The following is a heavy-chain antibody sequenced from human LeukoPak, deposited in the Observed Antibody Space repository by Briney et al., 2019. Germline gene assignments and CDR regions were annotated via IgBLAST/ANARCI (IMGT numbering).Heavy chain of an antibody. J-gene: IGHJ4*02. CDR2: INPNSGGT. CDR3: ARSGRFGRKPLDY. V-gene: IGHV1-2*02. CDR1: GYTFTGYY. Sequence: ASVKVSCKASGYTFTGYYMHWVRQAPGQGLEWMGWINPNSGGTNYAQKLQGRVTMTTDTSTSTAYMELRSLRSDDTAVYYCARSGRFGRKPLDYWGQGTLVTVSS. D-gene: IGHD1-26*01.